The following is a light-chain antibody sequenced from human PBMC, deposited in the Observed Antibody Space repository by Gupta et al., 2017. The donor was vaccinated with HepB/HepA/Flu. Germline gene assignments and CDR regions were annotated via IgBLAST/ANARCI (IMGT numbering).Light chain of an antibody. CDR1: QSVSSN. V-gene: IGKV3-15*01. CDR2: GAS. J-gene: IGKJ4*01. CDR3: QQYNNWPLT. Sequence: EIVMTQSPATLSVSPGERATLSCGASQSVSSNLAWYQQKHGQAPRLLIYGASTRATGIPARFSGSGSGTEFTLTLSSLQSEDFAVYYCQQYNNWPLTFGGGTKVEIK.